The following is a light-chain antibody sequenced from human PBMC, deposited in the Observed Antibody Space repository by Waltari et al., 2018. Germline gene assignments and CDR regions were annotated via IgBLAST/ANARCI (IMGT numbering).Light chain of an antibody. J-gene: IGLJ2*01. CDR2: EVS. V-gene: IGLV2-23*02. CDR1: SSDVGGYKY. Sequence: QSALTQPASVSGSPGQSITISCTGSSSDVGGYKYVSWYQHVPGKAPKLILYEVSNRPSGVSYRFSGSKSGNTASLTISGLQAEDEAHYYCCSYAGGRPHVVFGGGTQLTVL. CDR3: CSYAGGRPHVV.